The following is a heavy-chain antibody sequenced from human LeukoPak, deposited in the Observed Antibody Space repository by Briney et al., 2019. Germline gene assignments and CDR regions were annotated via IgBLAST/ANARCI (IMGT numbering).Heavy chain of an antibody. V-gene: IGHV3-23*01. D-gene: IGHD1-14*01. CDR3: AKPARTDAFDI. Sequence: GGSLRLSCAASGFAFLNYGMSWVRQAPGKGLEWVSAISGSGVTTYYAGSVKGRFTISRDNSKNTLYLQMNSLRAEDTAVYYCAKPARTDAFDIWGQGTMITVSS. CDR2: ISGSGVTT. CDR1: GFAFLNYG. J-gene: IGHJ3*02.